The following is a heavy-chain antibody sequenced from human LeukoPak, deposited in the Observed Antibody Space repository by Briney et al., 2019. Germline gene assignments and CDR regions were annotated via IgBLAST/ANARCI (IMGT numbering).Heavy chain of an antibody. CDR3: AKENYDWILKGIDS. Sequence: GGSLRLSCAASGFTFSSYSMNWVRQAPGKGLEWVSAISGSGGSGSGGSTYYADSVKGRFTISRDTSKNILYLEMNSLRPEDTAMYYCAKENYDWILKGIDSWGQGTLVSVSS. V-gene: IGHV3-23*01. CDR2: ISGSGGSGSGGST. J-gene: IGHJ4*02. CDR1: GFTFSSYS. D-gene: IGHD3-9*01.